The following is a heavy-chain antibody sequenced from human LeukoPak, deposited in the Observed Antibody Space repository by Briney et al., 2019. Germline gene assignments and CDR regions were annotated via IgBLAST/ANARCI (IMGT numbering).Heavy chain of an antibody. Sequence: GGSLRLSCAASGFSISSHWMSWVRQAPGKGLEWVANIKQDGSGKFYVESVKGRFTISRDNAENSLSPQMDSLRVEDTAVYYCARSSLPDSWGQGTLVTVSS. J-gene: IGHJ4*02. V-gene: IGHV3-7*01. CDR1: GFSISSHW. CDR2: IKQDGSGK. D-gene: IGHD5/OR15-5a*01. CDR3: ARSSLPDS.